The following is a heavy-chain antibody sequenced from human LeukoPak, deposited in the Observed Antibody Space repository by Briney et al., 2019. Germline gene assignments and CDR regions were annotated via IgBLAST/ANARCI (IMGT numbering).Heavy chain of an antibody. J-gene: IGHJ5*02. Sequence: ASVKVSCKASGYTFTGYYIHWVHRAPGQGLEWMGRINPNTGGTNYAQKFRGRVTMTRDTSISTAYMELSRLTSDDTAVYYCARVGVDLWFDPWGQGTLVTVSS. CDR2: INPNTGGT. CDR1: GYTFTGYY. D-gene: IGHD5-24*01. V-gene: IGHV1-2*06. CDR3: ARVGVDLWFDP.